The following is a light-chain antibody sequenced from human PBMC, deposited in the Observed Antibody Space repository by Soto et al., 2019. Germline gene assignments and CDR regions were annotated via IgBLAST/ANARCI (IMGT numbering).Light chain of an antibody. V-gene: IGKV3-15*01. CDR1: QSVSIN. CDR2: GAS. Sequence: EIVMTQSPATLSVSPGERATLSCRASQSVSINLAWYQQKPGQAPRLLIYGASTRATDIPARFSGSGSGTEFTLTISSLQSEDFAVYYCQQHSKWPRTFGQGTKVDI. CDR3: QQHSKWPRT. J-gene: IGKJ1*01.